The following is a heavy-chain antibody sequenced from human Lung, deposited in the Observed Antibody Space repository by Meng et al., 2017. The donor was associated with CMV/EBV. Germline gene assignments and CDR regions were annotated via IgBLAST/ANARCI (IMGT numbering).Heavy chain of an antibody. D-gene: IGHD6-13*01. V-gene: IGHV3-23*03. CDR1: GFTFSNYA. CDR2: IYAGGRSA. Sequence: SCAASGFTFSNYAMNWVRQAPGKGLEWVAVIYAGGRSAYYADSVKGRFTISRDGSKITVYLEMNSLRAEDTALYYCAKDSTYSSWGQATLVTVSS. CDR3: AKDSTYSS. J-gene: IGHJ5*02.